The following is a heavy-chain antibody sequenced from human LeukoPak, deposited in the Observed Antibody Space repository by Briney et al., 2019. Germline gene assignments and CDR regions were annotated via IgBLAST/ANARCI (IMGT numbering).Heavy chain of an antibody. D-gene: IGHD4-17*01. CDR1: GVSFNDYY. Sequence: PSETLSLTCAVSGVSFNDYYWSWVRQTPEKGLEWIGEINHSGYTNDSPSLKSRVTISIDTSRRQFSLNMRSVTVADTGIYYCTRMTTGHDYWGQGTLATVSS. V-gene: IGHV4-34*01. CDR2: INHSGYT. CDR3: TRMTTGHDY. J-gene: IGHJ4*02.